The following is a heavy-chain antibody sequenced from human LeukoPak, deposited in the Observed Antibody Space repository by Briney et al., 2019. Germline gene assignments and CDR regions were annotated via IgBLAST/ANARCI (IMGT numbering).Heavy chain of an antibody. J-gene: IGHJ4*02. D-gene: IGHD6-6*01. CDR3: ASERGSSSSGHTYFDY. CDR1: GGSISSYY. CDR2: IYTSGST. Sequence: PSETLSLTCTVSGGSISSYYWSWIRQPPGKGLEWIGYIYTSGSTNYNPSLKSRVTISVDTSKNQFSLKLSSVTAADTAVYYCASERGSSSSGHTYFDYWGQGTLVTVSS. V-gene: IGHV4-4*09.